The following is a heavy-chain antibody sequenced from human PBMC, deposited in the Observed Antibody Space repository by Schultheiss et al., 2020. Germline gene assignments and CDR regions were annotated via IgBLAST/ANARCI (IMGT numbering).Heavy chain of an antibody. CDR3: AKSLQLIKKQQLGPRAQGRRPTDY. CDR2: ISGSGGST. D-gene: IGHD6-13*01. Sequence: GGSLRLSCAASGFTFSSYAMSWVRQAPGKGLEWVSAISGSGGSTYYADSVKGRFTISRDNSKNTLYLQMNSLRAEDTAVYYCAKSLQLIKKQQLGPRAQGRRPTDYWGQGTLVTVSS. J-gene: IGHJ4*02. CDR1: GFTFSSYA. V-gene: IGHV3-23*01.